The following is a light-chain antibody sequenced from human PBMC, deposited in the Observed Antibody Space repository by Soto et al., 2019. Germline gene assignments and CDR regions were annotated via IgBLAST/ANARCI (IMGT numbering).Light chain of an antibody. Sequence: EVVMTQSPATLSVSPGERATLSCRASESVRSYLAWYQQKPGQAPRLLIYGASTRATGIPARFSGSGSGTEFHLTISSLQSEDFSIYYCQQYNNWPPITFGQGTRLEIK. V-gene: IGKV3-15*01. CDR3: QQYNNWPPIT. CDR1: ESVRSY. J-gene: IGKJ5*01. CDR2: GAS.